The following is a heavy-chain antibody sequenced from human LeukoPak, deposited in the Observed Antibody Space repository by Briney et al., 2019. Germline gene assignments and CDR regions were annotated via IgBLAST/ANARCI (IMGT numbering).Heavy chain of an antibody. CDR1: GDSISTYY. CDR3: ARGGAARLHFQN. V-gene: IGHV4-59*01. D-gene: IGHD6-6*01. Sequence: SDTLSLTCTVSGDSISTYYWNWIRQPPGKGLEWIGYIYHSGSTNHNPSLQSRVTISVDTSKNQFSLNLNSVTAADTAVYYCARGGAARLHFQNWGQGTLVTVSS. CDR2: IYHSGST. J-gene: IGHJ1*01.